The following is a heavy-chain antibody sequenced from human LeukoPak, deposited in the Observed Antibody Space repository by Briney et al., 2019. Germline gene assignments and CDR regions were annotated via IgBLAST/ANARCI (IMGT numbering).Heavy chain of an antibody. CDR3: ARGYSSSQADDYYFDY. V-gene: IGHV3-23*01. Sequence: GGSLRLSCAASGSTFSSYAMSWVRQAPGKGLEWVSVISGSGGSTYYADSVKGRFTISRDNSKNTLYLQMNSLRAEDTAVYYCARGYSSSQADDYYFDYWGQGTLVTVSS. CDR1: GSTFSSYA. CDR2: ISGSGGST. J-gene: IGHJ4*02. D-gene: IGHD6-13*01.